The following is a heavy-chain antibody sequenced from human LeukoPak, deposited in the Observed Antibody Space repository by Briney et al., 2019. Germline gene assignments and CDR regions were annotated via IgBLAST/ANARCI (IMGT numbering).Heavy chain of an antibody. CDR1: GFTVSINY. V-gene: IGHV3-53*01. Sequence: PGGSLRLSCAASGFTVSINYMSWVRQAPGKGLEWVSVIYSGGSTYYADSVKGRFTISRDNSKNTLYLQMNSLRVEDTAVYYCARGNRVWFGDLSYYYYMDVWGKGPRSPSP. CDR3: ARGNRVWFGDLSYYYYMDV. D-gene: IGHD3-10*01. CDR2: IYSGGST. J-gene: IGHJ6*03.